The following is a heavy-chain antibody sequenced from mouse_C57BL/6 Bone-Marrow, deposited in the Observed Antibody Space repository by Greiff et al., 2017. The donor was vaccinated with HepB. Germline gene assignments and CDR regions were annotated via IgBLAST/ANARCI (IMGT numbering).Heavy chain of an antibody. Sequence: VHVKQSGPELVKPGASVKISCKASGYSFTGYYMNWVKQSPEKSLEWIGEINPSTGGTTYNEKFKAKATLTVDKSSSTAYMQLKSLTSEASAVYYCARKEYYFDYWGQGTTLTVSS. CDR1: GYSFTGYY. V-gene: IGHV1-42*01. CDR2: INPSTGGT. CDR3: ARKEYYFDY. J-gene: IGHJ2*01.